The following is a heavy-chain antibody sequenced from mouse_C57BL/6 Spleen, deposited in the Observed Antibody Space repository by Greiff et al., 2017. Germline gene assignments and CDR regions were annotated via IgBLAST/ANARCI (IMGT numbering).Heavy chain of an antibody. V-gene: IGHV1-80*01. Sequence: QVQLQQSGAELVKPGASVKISCKASGYAFSSYWMNWVKQRPGKGLEWIGQIYPGDGDTNYNGKFKGKATLTADKSSSTAYMQLSSLTSEDSAVYFCARFPLLLRYPRENYFDYWGQGTTLTVSS. D-gene: IGHD1-1*01. CDR1: GYAFSSYW. CDR2: IYPGDGDT. CDR3: ARFPLLLRYPRENYFDY. J-gene: IGHJ2*01.